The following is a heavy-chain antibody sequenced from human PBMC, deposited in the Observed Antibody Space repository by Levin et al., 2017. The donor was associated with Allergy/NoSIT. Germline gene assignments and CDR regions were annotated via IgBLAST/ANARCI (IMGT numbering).Heavy chain of an antibody. D-gene: IGHD6-6*01. CDR3: ARQGGSSPRKIYYYYGMDV. CDR1: GGSISSSSYY. J-gene: IGHJ6*02. V-gene: IGHV4-39*01. Sequence: SETLSLTCTVSGGSISSSSYYWGWIRQPPGKGLEWIGSIYYSGSTYYNPSLKSRVTISVDTSKNQFSLKLSSVTAADTAVYYCARQGGSSPRKIYYYYGMDVWGQGTTVTVSS. CDR2: IYYSGST.